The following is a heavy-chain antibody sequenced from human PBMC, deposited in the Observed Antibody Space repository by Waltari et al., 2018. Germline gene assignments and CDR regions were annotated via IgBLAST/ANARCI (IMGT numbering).Heavy chain of an antibody. D-gene: IGHD6-6*01. Sequence: EVQLVQSGAEVKKPGESLKISCQGSGYSFTSYWIGWVRQMPGKGLEWMGIIYPGDSDTRYSPSFQGQVTISADKSISTAYLQWSSLKASDTAMYYCARRSGRSSSSLILDYWGQGTLVTVSS. CDR3: ARRSGRSSSSLILDY. CDR1: GYSFTSYW. CDR2: IYPGDSDT. V-gene: IGHV5-51*03. J-gene: IGHJ4*02.